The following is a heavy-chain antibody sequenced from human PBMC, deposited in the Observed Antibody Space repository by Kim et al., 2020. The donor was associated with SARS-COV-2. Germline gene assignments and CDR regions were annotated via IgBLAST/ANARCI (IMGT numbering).Heavy chain of an antibody. CDR3: ARVGKQQLVPDY. V-gene: IGHV4-59*01. CDR2: IYYSGST. J-gene: IGHJ4*02. D-gene: IGHD6-13*01. CDR1: GGSISSYY. Sequence: SETLSLTCTVSGGSISSYYWSWIRQPPGKGLEWIGYIYYSGSTNYNPSLKSRVTISVDTSKNQFSLKLSSVTAADTAAYYCARVGKQQLVPDYWGQGTLVTVSS.